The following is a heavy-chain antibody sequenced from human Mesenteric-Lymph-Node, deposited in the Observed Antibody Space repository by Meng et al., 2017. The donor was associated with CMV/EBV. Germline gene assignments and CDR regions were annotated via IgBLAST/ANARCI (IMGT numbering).Heavy chain of an antibody. V-gene: IGHV1-69*05. J-gene: IGHJ6*02. D-gene: IGHD6-25*01. Sequence: SVNVSCKASGGTFSSYPISWLRQAPGQGLEWMGGIIAIFGTPNYAQKSQDRITITTDVSTGTDYMELSSLRSDDTAVYYCARDSPPSGNYARMDVWGQGTTVTVSS. CDR2: IIAIFGTP. CDR1: GGTFSSYP. CDR3: ARDSPPSGNYARMDV.